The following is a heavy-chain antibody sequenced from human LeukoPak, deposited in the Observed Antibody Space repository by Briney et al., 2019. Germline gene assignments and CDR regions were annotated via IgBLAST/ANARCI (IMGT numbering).Heavy chain of an antibody. CDR1: GFTFSSYS. J-gene: IGHJ5*02. CDR3: ARDHPRHGSYPNWFDP. D-gene: IGHD1-26*01. Sequence: GGSLRLSCAASGFTFSSYSMNWVRQAPGKGLEWVSYISSSSSTIYYADSVKGRFTISRDNAKNSLYLQMNSLRAEDTAVYYCARDHPRHGSYPNWFDPWGQGTLVTVSS. V-gene: IGHV3-48*04. CDR2: ISSSSSTI.